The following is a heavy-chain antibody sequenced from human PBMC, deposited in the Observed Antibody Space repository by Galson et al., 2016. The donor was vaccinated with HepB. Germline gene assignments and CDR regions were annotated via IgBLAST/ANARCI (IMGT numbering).Heavy chain of an antibody. V-gene: IGHV4-31*03. J-gene: IGHJ3*02. CDR3: ARDGGVAALDI. D-gene: IGHD6-13*01. CDR1: GGSISSGAYY. Sequence: TLSLTCSVSGGSISSGAYYWTWIRQHPGKGLEWIGYIYDTGSTYYNPSLKSRLTLSVDTSKNQLSLKLSSVTAADTAVYYCARDGGVAALDIWGQGTMVIVSS. CDR2: IYDTGST.